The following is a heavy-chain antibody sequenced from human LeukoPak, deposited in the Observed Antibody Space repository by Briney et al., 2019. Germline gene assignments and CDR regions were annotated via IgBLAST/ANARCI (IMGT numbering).Heavy chain of an antibody. Sequence: SVKVSCKASGGTFSDFAVSWVRQAPGQGLEWMGRIIPILDLAHYTQKFQGRLTITADKSTNTSYMELTSLTAEDTAVYYCATPSRTEDGDYGVCWGQGTLVTVSS. CDR1: GGTFSDFA. V-gene: IGHV1-69*04. D-gene: IGHD4-17*01. CDR3: ATPSRTEDGDYGVC. CDR2: IIPILDLA. J-gene: IGHJ4*02.